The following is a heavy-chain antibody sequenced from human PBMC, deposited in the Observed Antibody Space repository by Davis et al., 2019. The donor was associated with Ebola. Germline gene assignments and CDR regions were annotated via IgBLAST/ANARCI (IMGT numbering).Heavy chain of an antibody. J-gene: IGHJ6*02. CDR3: ASGDYGSVNYYGMDV. Sequence: PGGSLRLSCTASEFPFNTSEMNWVRRAPGKGLEWVSYISTTSSAIYYADSVKGRFTISRDNAKMSLYLQMNSLRVEDTAVYYCASGDYGSVNYYGMDVWGQGTTVTVSS. CDR2: ISTTSSAI. CDR1: EFPFNTSE. D-gene: IGHD3-16*01. V-gene: IGHV3-48*03.